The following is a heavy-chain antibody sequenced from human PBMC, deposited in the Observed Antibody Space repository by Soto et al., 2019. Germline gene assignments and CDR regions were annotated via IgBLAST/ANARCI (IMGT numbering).Heavy chain of an antibody. Sequence: SQTLSLTCDISGDSVSSSSAAWNWISQSPSRGLEWLGRTYYRSKWIHEYTLSMESRITINPDTSKNQFSLHIYSVTPEDTAVYYCAGVVWFRGMDVWGQGTPVTVSS. CDR2: TYYRSKWIH. CDR3: AGVVWFRGMDV. J-gene: IGHJ6*02. CDR1: GDSVSSSSAA. V-gene: IGHV6-1*01. D-gene: IGHD3-16*01.